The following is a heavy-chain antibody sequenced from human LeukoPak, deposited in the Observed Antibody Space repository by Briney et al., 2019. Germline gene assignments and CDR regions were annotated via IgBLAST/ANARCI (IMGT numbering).Heavy chain of an antibody. D-gene: IGHD3-3*01. Sequence: MASETLSLTCTVSGVSISSYYWTWIRQPPGKGLEWIGYIYYSGSTNYNPSLKSRVTISVDTSKNQFSLKLSSVTAADTAVYYCARVTYDFDAFDIWGQGTMVTVSS. CDR1: GVSISSYY. CDR2: IYYSGST. J-gene: IGHJ3*02. CDR3: ARVTYDFDAFDI. V-gene: IGHV4-59*08.